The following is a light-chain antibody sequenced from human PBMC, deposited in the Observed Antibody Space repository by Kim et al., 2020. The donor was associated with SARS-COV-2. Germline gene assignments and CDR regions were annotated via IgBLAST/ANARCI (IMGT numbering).Light chain of an antibody. CDR2: KAS. J-gene: IGKJ1*01. CDR3: QQYNSYSGT. V-gene: IGKV1-5*03. CDR1: QSISSW. Sequence: ASVGDRVTITCRASQSISSWLAWYQQKPGKAPKLLIYKASSLESGVPSRFSCSGSGTEFTLSISSLQPDDVATYYCQQYNSYSGTFGQGTKVDIK.